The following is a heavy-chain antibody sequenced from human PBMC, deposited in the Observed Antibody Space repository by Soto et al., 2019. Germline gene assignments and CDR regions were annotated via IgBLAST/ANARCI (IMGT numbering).Heavy chain of an antibody. CDR2: INPSGTRT. CDR3: ARDQGITTFGVYSMYYYGMDV. J-gene: IGHJ6*02. V-gene: IGHV1-46*01. Sequence: ASVKVSCKASGCIFSKYYMHWVRQAPGQGLEWVGIINPSGTRTSCAQHLQGRVSMTTDTSTSTAYMDLRSLRSDDTAVYYCARDQGITTFGVYSMYYYGMDVWGQGTTVTVSS. D-gene: IGHD3-3*01. CDR1: GCIFSKYY.